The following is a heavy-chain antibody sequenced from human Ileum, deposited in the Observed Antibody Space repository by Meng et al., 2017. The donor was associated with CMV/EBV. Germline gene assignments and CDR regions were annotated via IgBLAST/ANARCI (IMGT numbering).Heavy chain of an antibody. CDR3: ARGSSSWAFDY. V-gene: IGHV4-4*07. J-gene: IGHJ4*02. D-gene: IGHD2-2*01. Sequence: LQGAGPGLVEPSETLSLTCTVSGGSISGYYWSWIRQPATKGLEWIGRVYSSGSTDYNPSLQSRVTMSVDTSKNQFSLKLSSVTAADTAVYYCARGSSSWAFDYWGQGTLVTVSS. CDR2: VYSSGST. CDR1: GGSISGYY.